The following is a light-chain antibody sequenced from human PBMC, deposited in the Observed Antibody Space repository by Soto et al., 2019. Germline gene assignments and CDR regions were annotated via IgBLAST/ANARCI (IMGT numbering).Light chain of an antibody. CDR1: QSVTSDY. J-gene: IGKJ1*01. Sequence: EIVMTQSPGTLSLSPGERATLSCRASQSVTSDYLAWYQQKPGQAPRLLIHGASSRATGIPDRFSGSGSGPDLTLTISRLEPEDVAVYYCQQYGRPFGQGTKVDI. V-gene: IGKV3-20*01. CDR2: GAS. CDR3: QQYGRP.